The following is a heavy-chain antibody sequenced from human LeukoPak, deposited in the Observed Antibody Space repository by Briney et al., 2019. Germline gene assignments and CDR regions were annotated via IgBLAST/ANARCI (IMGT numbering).Heavy chain of an antibody. CDR3: ARGGLFAYFDY. CDR2: ISWNSGSI. V-gene: IGHV3-9*01. J-gene: IGHJ4*02. D-gene: IGHD3-10*02. CDR1: GFTFDDHA. Sequence: GGSLRLSCAASGFTFDDHAMHWVRQAPGKGLEWVSGISWNSGSIGYADSVKGRFTISRDNAKNSLYLQMNSLRAEDTALYYCARGGLFAYFDYWGQGTLVTVSS.